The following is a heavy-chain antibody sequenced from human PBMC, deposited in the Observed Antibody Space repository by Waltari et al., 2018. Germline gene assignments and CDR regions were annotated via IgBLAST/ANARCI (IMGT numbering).Heavy chain of an antibody. J-gene: IGHJ3*02. Sequence: QVQLQQRGAGLLKPSENLSLTCAVYGGSFCGYYWRWLRQPPGKGLEWLGEINHSGSTNYNPSLKSRVTISVDTSKNQFSLKLSSRTAADTAVYYCARPDVLYGSGSYGAFDIWGQGTMVTVSS. D-gene: IGHD3-10*01. CDR2: INHSGST. CDR1: GGSFCGYY. V-gene: IGHV4-34*01. CDR3: ARPDVLYGSGSYGAFDI.